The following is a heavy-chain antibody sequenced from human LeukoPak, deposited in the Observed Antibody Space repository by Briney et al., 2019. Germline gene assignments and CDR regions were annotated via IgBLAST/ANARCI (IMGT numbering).Heavy chain of an antibody. Sequence: GGSLRLSCVASGFTFNTYSMNWVRQAPGKGLEGVSSICGSSSSRYHADSGKGRFTTSRDDAKNSLYLQMNSLRDEDTAVYYCAREANEAFDIWGQGTMVTVSS. V-gene: IGHV3-21*01. CDR1: GFTFNTYS. CDR2: ICGSSSSR. CDR3: AREANEAFDI. J-gene: IGHJ3*02.